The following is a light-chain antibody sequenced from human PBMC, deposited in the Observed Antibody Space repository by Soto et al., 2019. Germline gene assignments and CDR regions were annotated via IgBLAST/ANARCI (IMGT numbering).Light chain of an antibody. CDR3: CSYAGAYTWV. J-gene: IGLJ3*02. V-gene: IGLV2-11*01. Sequence: QSVLTQPRSVSGSPGQSVTISCTGTSGDVGNYDYVSWYHQRPGEAPELMIYDVSKRPSGVPDRFSGSKSGNTASLTISGLQAEDEADYYCCSYAGAYTWVFGGGTKVTVL. CDR1: SGDVGNYDY. CDR2: DVS.